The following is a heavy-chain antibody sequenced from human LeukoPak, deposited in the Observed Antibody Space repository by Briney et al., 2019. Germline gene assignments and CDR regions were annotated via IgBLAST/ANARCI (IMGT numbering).Heavy chain of an antibody. CDR3: ARGKLDYGDYYYYYGMDV. CDR1: GFTFSSYA. D-gene: IGHD4-17*01. J-gene: IGHJ6*02. CDR2: ISSNGSST. Sequence: GGSLRLSCAASGFTFSSYAVHWVRQAPGKGLEYVSAISSNGSSTYCANSVKGRFTISRDNSKNTLYLQMGSLRAEDMAVYYCARGKLDYGDYYYYYGMDVWGQGTTVTVSS. V-gene: IGHV3-64*01.